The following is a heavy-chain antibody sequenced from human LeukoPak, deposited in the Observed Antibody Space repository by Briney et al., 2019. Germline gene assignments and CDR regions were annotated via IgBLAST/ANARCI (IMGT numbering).Heavy chain of an antibody. Sequence: GGSLRLSCAASGFTFSSYAMSWVRQAPGKGLEWVSAISGSGGSTYYADSGKGRFTIARDNSKNTLYLQMNSLRAEDTAVYYCAKWAGSGYSYAFDYWGQGTLVTVSS. CDR3: AKWAGSGYSYAFDY. J-gene: IGHJ4*02. V-gene: IGHV3-23*01. D-gene: IGHD5-18*01. CDR2: ISGSGGST. CDR1: GFTFSSYA.